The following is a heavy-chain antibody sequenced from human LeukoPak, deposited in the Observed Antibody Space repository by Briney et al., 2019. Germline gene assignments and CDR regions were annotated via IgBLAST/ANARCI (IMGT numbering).Heavy chain of an antibody. V-gene: IGHV3-23*01. J-gene: IGHJ4*02. CDR1: GFTFSRYA. CDR3: ARWIYYYDS. D-gene: IGHD5-12*01. Sequence: GGSLRLSCAAPGFTFSRYAINWVRQAPGKGLEWVSAISAGGDTTLYADSVKGRFTISRDNSRNTLYLQMNNLRAEDTAIYHCARWIYYYDSWGQGTLVTVSS. CDR2: ISAGGDTT.